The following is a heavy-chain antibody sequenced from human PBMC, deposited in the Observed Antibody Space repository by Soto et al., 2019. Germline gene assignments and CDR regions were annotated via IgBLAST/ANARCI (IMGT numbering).Heavy chain of an antibody. Sequence: GASVKVSCKASGYTFSRYSIQWVRQAPGQGLEWMGWINAGNGNTKFSQKFQGRVTITKDTSAATAYMELSSLRSEDTAVYYCARPSMSDGLNYWGQGTLVTVSS. CDR2: INAGNGNT. J-gene: IGHJ4*01. CDR1: GYTFSRYS. CDR3: ARPSMSDGLNY. V-gene: IGHV1-3*01. D-gene: IGHD3-22*01.